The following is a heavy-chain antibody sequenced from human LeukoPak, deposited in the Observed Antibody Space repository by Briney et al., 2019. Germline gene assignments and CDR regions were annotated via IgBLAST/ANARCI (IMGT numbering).Heavy chain of an antibody. CDR1: GFTVSSNY. CDR2: IYSGGST. CDR3: ARVVLTGFEYYFDY. Sequence: PGGSLRLSCVASGFTVSSNYMSWVRQAPGKGLEWVSVIYSGGSTYYADSVKGRFAISRDNSKNTLYFQMNSLRAEDTAVYYCARVVLTGFEYYFDYWGQGTLVTVSS. V-gene: IGHV3-53*01. J-gene: IGHJ4*02. D-gene: IGHD3-9*01.